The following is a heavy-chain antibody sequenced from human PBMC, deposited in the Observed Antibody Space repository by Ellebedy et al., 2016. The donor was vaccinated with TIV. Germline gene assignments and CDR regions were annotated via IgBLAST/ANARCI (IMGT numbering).Heavy chain of an antibody. Sequence: MPSETLSLTCTVSGGSISSNSYYWGWIRQPPGKGLEWIGSSYYSGSNYYNPSLNSRFTISVDTSKNQFSLMLSSVTAADTAVYYCARHSGFGSATVGSFDYWGQGTLVTVSS. V-gene: IGHV4-39*01. CDR2: SYYSGSN. J-gene: IGHJ4*02. CDR1: GGSISSNSYY. D-gene: IGHD3-10*01. CDR3: ARHSGFGSATVGSFDY.